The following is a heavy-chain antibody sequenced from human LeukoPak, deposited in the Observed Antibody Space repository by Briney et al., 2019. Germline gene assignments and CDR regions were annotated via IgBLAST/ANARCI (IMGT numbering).Heavy chain of an antibody. J-gene: IGHJ6*03. CDR1: GGSISSYY. V-gene: IGHV4-4*09. CDR3: ARHQYSSSSAYYYMDV. D-gene: IGHD6-6*01. Sequence: SETLSLTCTVSGGSISSYYWSWIRQHPGKGLEWIGYIYTSGSTNYNPSLKSRVTISVDTSKNQFSLKLSSVTAADTAVYYCARHQYSSSSAYYYMDVWGKGTTVTVSS. CDR2: IYTSGST.